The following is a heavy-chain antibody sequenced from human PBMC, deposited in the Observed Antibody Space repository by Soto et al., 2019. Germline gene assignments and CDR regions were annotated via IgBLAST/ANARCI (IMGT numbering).Heavy chain of an antibody. J-gene: IGHJ6*02. CDR3: ASSGRDPSYYCYYGMDV. D-gene: IGHD6-19*01. V-gene: IGHV1-69*02. Sequence: QVQLVQSGAEVKKPGSSVKVSCKASGGTFSSYTISWVRQAPGQGLEWMGRIIPILGIANYAQKFQGRVTITADKSTSTAYMELSSLRSEDTAVYYCASSGRDPSYYCYYGMDVWGQGTTVTVSS. CDR1: GGTFSSYT. CDR2: IIPILGIA.